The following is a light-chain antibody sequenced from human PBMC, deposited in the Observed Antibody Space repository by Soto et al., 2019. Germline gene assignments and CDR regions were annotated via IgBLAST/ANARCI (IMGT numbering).Light chain of an antibody. Sequence: DIQMTQSPSTLSASVGDRVSLACRASQTISTYVNWYQQKPGKAPKLLIFAASNLQSGVPSRFSGSGSGTDFTLTIGSLQPEDFAIYYCQQGYNTPFTCGQGTKLEIK. J-gene: IGKJ2*01. V-gene: IGKV1-39*01. CDR1: QTISTY. CDR2: AAS. CDR3: QQGYNTPFT.